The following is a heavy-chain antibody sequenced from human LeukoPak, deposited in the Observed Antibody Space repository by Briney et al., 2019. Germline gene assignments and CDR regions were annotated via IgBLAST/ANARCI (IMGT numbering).Heavy chain of an antibody. Sequence: GGPLRLSCAASGFTFSSYSMNWVRQAPGKGLEWVSAISGSGGSTYYADSVKGRFTISRDNSKNTLYLQMNSLRAEDTAVYYCASPAPDGYSSSWYRYYYYYMDVWGKGTTVTISS. CDR3: ASPAPDGYSSSWYRYYYYYMDV. CDR2: ISGSGGST. D-gene: IGHD6-13*01. CDR1: GFTFSSYS. J-gene: IGHJ6*03. V-gene: IGHV3-23*01.